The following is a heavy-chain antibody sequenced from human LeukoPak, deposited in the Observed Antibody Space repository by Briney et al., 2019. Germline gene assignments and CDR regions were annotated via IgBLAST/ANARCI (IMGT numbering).Heavy chain of an antibody. D-gene: IGHD4-17*01. CDR2: IHSGGST. J-gene: IGHJ5*02. CDR1: GFTVSSNY. CDR3: ARDLGGFYGDYAPNWFDP. Sequence: GGSLRLSCAASGFTVSSNYMSWVRQAPGKGLEWVSVIHSGGSTYYADSVRGRFTISRDNSKNTMYLQMNSLRAEDTAVYYCARDLGGFYGDYAPNWFDPWGQGTLVTVSS. V-gene: IGHV3-53*01.